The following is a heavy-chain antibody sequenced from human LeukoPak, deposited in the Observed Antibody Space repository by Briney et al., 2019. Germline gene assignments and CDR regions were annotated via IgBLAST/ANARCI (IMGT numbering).Heavy chain of an antibody. D-gene: IGHD6-19*01. CDR2: INSDGSYT. Sequence: GGSLRLSCAASGFTFSSYWMHWVRQAPGKGLVWVSRINSDGSYTGYADSVKGRLTISRDNAKNTVYLQVNSLRAEDTAVYYCARPGIAVTGDYWGQGILVTVSS. CDR3: ARPGIAVTGDY. J-gene: IGHJ4*02. CDR1: GFTFSSYW. V-gene: IGHV3-74*01.